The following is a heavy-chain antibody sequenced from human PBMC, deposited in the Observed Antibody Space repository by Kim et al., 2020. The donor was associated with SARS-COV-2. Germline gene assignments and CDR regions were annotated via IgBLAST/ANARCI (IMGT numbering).Heavy chain of an antibody. CDR2: INHSGST. CDR3: ARGTFSNQDPISSTYSSQQLVLSQYTNFDY. J-gene: IGHJ4*02. CDR1: GGSFSGYY. Sequence: SETLSLTCAVYGGSFSGYYWSWIRQPPGKGLEWIGEINHSGSTNYNPSLKSRVTISVDTSKNQFSLKLSSVTAADTAVYYCARGTFSNQDPISSTYSSQQLVLSQYTNFDYWGQGTLVTVSS. V-gene: IGHV4-34*01. D-gene: IGHD6-13*01.